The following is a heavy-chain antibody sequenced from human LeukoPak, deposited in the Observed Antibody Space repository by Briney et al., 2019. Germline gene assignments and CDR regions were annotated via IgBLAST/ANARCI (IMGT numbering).Heavy chain of an antibody. J-gene: IGHJ4*02. CDR3: ARDLGSMVRGYFGIDY. Sequence: SETLSLTCTVSGSSISNYYWSWIRQPPGKGLEWIGYIYYSGSTNYNPSLKSRVTISVDTSKKQFSLKLSSVTAADTAVYYCARDLGSMVRGYFGIDYWGQGSLVTVSS. D-gene: IGHD3-10*01. CDR2: IYYSGST. CDR1: GSSISNYY. V-gene: IGHV4-59*01.